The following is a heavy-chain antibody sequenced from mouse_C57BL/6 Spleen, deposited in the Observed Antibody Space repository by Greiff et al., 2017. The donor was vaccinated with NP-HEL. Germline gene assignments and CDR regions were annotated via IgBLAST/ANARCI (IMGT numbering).Heavy chain of an antibody. J-gene: IGHJ2*01. Sequence: QVQLQQSGPELVKPGASVKLSCKASGYAFSSSWMNWVKQRPGQGLEWIGRIYPGDGDTNYNGKFKGKATLTADKSSSTAYMQLSSLTSEDSAVYFCARSRVMTTVVATNYFGCWGQCTTLTVSS. CDR3: ARSRVMTTVVATNYFGC. D-gene: IGHD1-1*01. V-gene: IGHV1-82*01. CDR2: IYPGDGDT. CDR1: GYAFSSSW.